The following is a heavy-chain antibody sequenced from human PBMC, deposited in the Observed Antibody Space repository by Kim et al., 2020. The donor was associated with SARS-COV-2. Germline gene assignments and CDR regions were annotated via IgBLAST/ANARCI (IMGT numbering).Heavy chain of an antibody. Sequence: GGSLRLSCAASGFTFSSYGMHWVRQAPGKGLEWVAVISYDGSNKYYADSVKGRFTISRDNSKNTLYLQMNSLRAEDTAVYYCAKDRRYCTNGVCYIYYYCYGMDGWGQGTTVTVSS. V-gene: IGHV3-30*18. CDR2: ISYDGSNK. CDR3: AKDRRYCTNGVCYIYYYCYGMDG. J-gene: IGHJ6*02. D-gene: IGHD2-8*01. CDR1: GFTFSSYG.